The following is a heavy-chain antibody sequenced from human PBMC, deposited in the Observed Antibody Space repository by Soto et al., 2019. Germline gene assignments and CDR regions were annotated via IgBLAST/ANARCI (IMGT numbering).Heavy chain of an antibody. D-gene: IGHD4-17*01. CDR1: DGAFSDFY. CDR2: INHSGYT. V-gene: IGHV4-34*01. J-gene: IGHJ4*02. Sequence: TLSLTCAVYDGAFSDFYWTWIRQRPGKGLEWIGEINHSGYTNYNPSLKSRVTISVDTSKNQFSLKLSSVTAADTAVYYCARRYGASFDYWGQGTLVTVSS. CDR3: ARRYGASFDY.